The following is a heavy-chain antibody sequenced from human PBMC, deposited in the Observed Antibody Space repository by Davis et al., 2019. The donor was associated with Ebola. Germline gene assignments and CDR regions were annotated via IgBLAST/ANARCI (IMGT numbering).Heavy chain of an antibody. Sequence: SVKGRFTISRDNTDNSLYLQMNGLRDEDTAVYYCARDQVKDYYYSTFESWGQGTLVTVSS. CDR3: ARDQVKDYYYSTFES. D-gene: IGHD3-10*01. J-gene: IGHJ4*02. V-gene: IGHV3-21*01.